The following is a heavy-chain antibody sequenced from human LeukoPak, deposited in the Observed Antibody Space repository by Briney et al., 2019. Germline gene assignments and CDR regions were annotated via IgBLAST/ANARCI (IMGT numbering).Heavy chain of an antibody. Sequence: SETLSLTCAVYGGSFSGYYWSWIRQPPGKGLEWIGEINHSESTNYNPSLKSRVTISVDTSKNQLSLKLSSVTAADTAVYYCARQTDADEQPYDAFDVWGQGAMVTVSS. D-gene: IGHD6-13*01. CDR3: ARQTDADEQPYDAFDV. CDR2: INHSEST. CDR1: GGSFSGYY. V-gene: IGHV4-34*01. J-gene: IGHJ3*01.